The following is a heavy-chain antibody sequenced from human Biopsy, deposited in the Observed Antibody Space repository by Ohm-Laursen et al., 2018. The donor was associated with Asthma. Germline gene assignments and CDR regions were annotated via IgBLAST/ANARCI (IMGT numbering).Heavy chain of an antibody. CDR3: ARGGYYGGRRHHNGLDV. Sequence: ASVKVSCKASGYTFTSYYMHWVRQAPGQGLEWMGIINPSGGSTSYAQKFQGRVTMTRDTSTSTVYMELSSLRSEDTAVYYCARGGYYGGRRHHNGLDVWGQGTTVTVSS. D-gene: IGHD4-23*01. CDR1: GYTFTSYY. V-gene: IGHV1-46*01. J-gene: IGHJ6*02. CDR2: INPSGGST.